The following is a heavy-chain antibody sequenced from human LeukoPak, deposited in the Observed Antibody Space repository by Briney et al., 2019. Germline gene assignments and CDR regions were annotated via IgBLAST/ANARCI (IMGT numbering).Heavy chain of an antibody. CDR2: INHDGSEK. D-gene: IGHD3-10*01. CDR3: ARHGSYSFDY. J-gene: IGHJ4*02. V-gene: IGHV3-7*01. CDR1: GFSLRSHW. Sequence: PGGSVRLSCAASGFSLRSHWMSWVRQAPGKGLQWVANINHDGSEKHYLDSVKGRLTISRDHAESSLFLQMNSLRPEDTAVYYCARHGSYSFDYWGQGTLVTVSS.